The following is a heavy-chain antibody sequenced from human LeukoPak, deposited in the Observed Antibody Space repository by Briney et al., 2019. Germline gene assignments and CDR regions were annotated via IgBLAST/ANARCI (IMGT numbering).Heavy chain of an antibody. CDR1: GGSISNYY. V-gene: IGHV4-59*01. CDR3: ARGPTRYYFDY. J-gene: IGHJ4*02. CDR2: FYSSGST. Sequence: SETLSLTCTVSGGSISNYYWSWTRQPPGKGLEWIGYFYSSGSTSYNPSLKSRVTISLDTSKNQFSLRLSSVTAADTAVYYCARGPTRYYFDYWGQGTQVTVSS.